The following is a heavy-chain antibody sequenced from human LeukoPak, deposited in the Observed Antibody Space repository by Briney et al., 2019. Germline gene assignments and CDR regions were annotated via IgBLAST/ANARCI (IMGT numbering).Heavy chain of an antibody. D-gene: IGHD3-22*01. Sequence: PVRSLRLSCAASGFTFSSYGMHWVRQAPGKGLEWVAVISYDGSNKYYADSVKGRFTISRDNSKNTLYLQMNSLRAEDTAVYYCAKDLGSLVVVGGMDVWGQGTTVTVSS. CDR2: ISYDGSNK. V-gene: IGHV3-30*18. J-gene: IGHJ6*02. CDR3: AKDLGSLVVVGGMDV. CDR1: GFTFSSYG.